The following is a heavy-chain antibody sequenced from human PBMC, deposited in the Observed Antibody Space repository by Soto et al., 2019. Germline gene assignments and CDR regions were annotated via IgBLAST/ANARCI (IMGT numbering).Heavy chain of an antibody. Sequence: QITLKESGPTLVKPTQPLTLTCTFSGFSLSTGGVGVGWIRQPPGKALEWLALIYWDDDKRYSPSLKSRLTVTKDTSKNQVVLTLTTMDPVDTATYYCAHSRCGGDCLRSYSSHYYYGMDVWGQGTTVTVAS. CDR3: AHSRCGGDCLRSYSSHYYYGMDV. CDR2: IYWDDDK. V-gene: IGHV2-5*02. J-gene: IGHJ6*02. CDR1: GFSLSTGGVG. D-gene: IGHD2-21*02.